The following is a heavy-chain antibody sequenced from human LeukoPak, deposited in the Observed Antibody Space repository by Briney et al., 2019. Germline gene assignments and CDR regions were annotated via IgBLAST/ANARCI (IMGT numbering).Heavy chain of an antibody. V-gene: IGHV3-53*05. CDR1: GFTVSSNY. CDR2: IYSGGST. J-gene: IGHJ4*02. Sequence: PGGSLRLSCAASGFTVSSNYMSWVRQAPGKGLEWVSVIYSGGSTYYADSVKGRFTISRDNSKNTLYLQMYSLRAADTAVYYCARDKGTSYLSSFDYWGQGTLVTVSS. D-gene: IGHD6-6*01. CDR3: ARDKGTSYLSSFDY.